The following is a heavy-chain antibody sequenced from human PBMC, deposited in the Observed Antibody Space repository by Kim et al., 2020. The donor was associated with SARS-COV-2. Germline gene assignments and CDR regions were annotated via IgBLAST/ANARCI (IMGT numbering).Heavy chain of an antibody. V-gene: IGHV3-23*01. J-gene: IGHJ4*02. CDR3: GKDAAPGAIAVAGTFDY. D-gene: IGHD6-19*01. Sequence: KGRFTIARDNSKNTLYLQMNSLRAEDTAVYFCGKDAAPGAIAVAGTFDYWGKGTLVTVSS.